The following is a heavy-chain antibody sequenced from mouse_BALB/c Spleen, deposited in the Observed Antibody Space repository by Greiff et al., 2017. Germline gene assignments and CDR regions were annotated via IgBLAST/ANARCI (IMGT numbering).Heavy chain of an antibody. V-gene: IGHV5-4*02. CDR3: ARGLTTGYAMDY. J-gene: IGHJ4*01. D-gene: IGHD2-12*01. CDR2: ISDGGSYT. Sequence: EVKLVESGGGLVKPGGSLKLSCAASGFTFSDYYMYWVRQTPEKRLEWVATISDGGSYTYYPDSVKGRFTISRDNAKNNLYLQMSSLKSEDTAMYYCARGLTTGYAMDYWGQGTSVTVSS. CDR1: GFTFSDYY.